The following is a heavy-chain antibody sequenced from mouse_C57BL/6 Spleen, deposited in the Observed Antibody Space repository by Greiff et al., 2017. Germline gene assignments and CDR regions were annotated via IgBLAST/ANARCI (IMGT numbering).Heavy chain of an antibody. CDR3: ARSSSGYDYYAMDY. CDR2: IYPGSGST. J-gene: IGHJ4*01. Sequence: VQLQQPGAELVKPGASVKMSCKASGYTFTSYWITWVKPRPGQGLEWIGDIYPGSGSTNYNEKFKSKATLTVDTSSSTAYMQLSSLTSEDSAVYYCARSSSGYDYYAMDYWGQGTSVTVSS. D-gene: IGHD3-2*02. V-gene: IGHV1-55*01. CDR1: GYTFTSYW.